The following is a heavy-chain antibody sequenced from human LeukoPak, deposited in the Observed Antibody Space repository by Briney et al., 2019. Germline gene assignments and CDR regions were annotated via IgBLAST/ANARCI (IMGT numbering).Heavy chain of an antibody. CDR2: ISGDGGST. D-gene: IGHD3-10*01. J-gene: IGHJ3*02. Sequence: GGYLRLSCAASGFTFDDYAMHWVRQAPGKGLEWVSLISGDGGSTYYADSVKGRFTISRDNSKNSLYLQMNSLRTEDTALYYCAKDWELGGSGSYYNWGQGTMVTVSS. CDR1: GFTFDDYA. V-gene: IGHV3-43*02. CDR3: AKDWELGGSGSYYN.